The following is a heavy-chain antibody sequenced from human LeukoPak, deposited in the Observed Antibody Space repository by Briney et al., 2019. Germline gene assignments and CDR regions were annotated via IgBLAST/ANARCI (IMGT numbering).Heavy chain of an antibody. V-gene: IGHV3-74*01. CDR3: ASPHCGRTACHGGNY. D-gene: IGHD2-21*01. Sequence: QPGGSLRLSCAASGFTFTNHWMHWVRQVPGKGLLWVSRISSDGRLTNYADSVKGRFTISRDNAKNTLYLQMKSLRAEDTAVYYCASPHCGRTACHGGNYWGQGTLVTVSS. J-gene: IGHJ4*02. CDR1: GFTFTNHW. CDR2: ISSDGRLT.